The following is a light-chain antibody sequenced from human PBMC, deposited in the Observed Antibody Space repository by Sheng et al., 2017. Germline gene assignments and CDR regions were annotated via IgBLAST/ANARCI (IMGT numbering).Light chain of an antibody. CDR1: SGINVGTYR. J-gene: IGLJ3*02. V-gene: IGLV5-45*01. Sequence: QAVLTQPASLSASPGASASLTCTLRSGINVGTYRIYWYLQKPGSPPQYLLRYKSDSDKQQGSGVPSRFSGSKDASANAAILLISGLQSDDEADYYCLMWYNSAWVFGGGTKLTV. CDR3: LMWYNSAWV. CDR2: YKSDSDK.